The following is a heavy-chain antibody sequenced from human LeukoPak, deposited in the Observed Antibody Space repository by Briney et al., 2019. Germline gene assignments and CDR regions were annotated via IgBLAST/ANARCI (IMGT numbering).Heavy chain of an antibody. D-gene: IGHD5-18*01. CDR3: ARSAYVDTAMVTPFVYYYYMDV. V-gene: IGHV4-59*12. Sequence: SETLSLTCSVSGVPISTCYWSWLRQAPGKGLEWIGNIYYSGSTNYNPSLKSRVTMSVDTSKNQFSLKLSSVTATDTAVYYCARSAYVDTAMVTPFVYYYYMDVWGKGTTVTVSS. CDR1: GVPISTCY. CDR2: IYYSGST. J-gene: IGHJ6*03.